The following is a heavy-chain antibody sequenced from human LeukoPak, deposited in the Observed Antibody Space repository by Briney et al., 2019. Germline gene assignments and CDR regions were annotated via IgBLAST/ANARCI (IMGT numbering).Heavy chain of an antibody. Sequence: SETLSLTCTVSGDSVSAGVYWAWIRQPPGKGLEWIGSIYHSGSTNYNPSLKSRVTISVDTSKNQFSLKLSSVTAADTAVYYCARRGLGTEYWGQGTLVTVSS. CDR3: ARRGLGTEY. J-gene: IGHJ4*02. CDR1: GDSVSAGVY. V-gene: IGHV4-38-2*02. D-gene: IGHD1-1*01. CDR2: IYHSGST.